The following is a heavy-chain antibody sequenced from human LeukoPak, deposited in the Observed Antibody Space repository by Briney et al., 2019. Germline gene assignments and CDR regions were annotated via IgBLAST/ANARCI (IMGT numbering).Heavy chain of an antibody. CDR3: EISRDSSGYYYS. D-gene: IGHD3-22*01. V-gene: IGHV3-23*01. CDR1: GFIFSSYA. J-gene: IGHJ4*02. Sequence: GGSLRLSCGASGFIFSSYAMSWVRQAPGKGLEWVSAITGSGGSTYYEDSVKGRFTISRDNSKNTLYLQMNSLRAEDTAVYHCEISRDSSGYYYSWGQGTLVTVSS. CDR2: ITGSGGST.